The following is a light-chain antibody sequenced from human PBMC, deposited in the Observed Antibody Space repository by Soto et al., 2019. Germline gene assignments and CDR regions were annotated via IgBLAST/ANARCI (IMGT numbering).Light chain of an antibody. J-gene: IGLJ2*01. CDR1: ASNIGSNP. Sequence: QSVVTQPPSASGTPGQRVTISCSGSASNIGSNPVNWYQHLPGTAPKLLIYSSSHRPSGVPDRFSGSKSGTSASLAISGLQSGDEADYYCAAWDVRLNVVVFGGGTKLTVL. CDR2: SSS. CDR3: AAWDVRLNVVV. V-gene: IGLV1-44*01.